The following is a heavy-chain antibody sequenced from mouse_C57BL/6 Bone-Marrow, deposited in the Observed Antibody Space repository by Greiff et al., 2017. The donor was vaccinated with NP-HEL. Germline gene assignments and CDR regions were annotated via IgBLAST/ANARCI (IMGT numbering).Heavy chain of an antibody. CDR1: GYTFTDYE. CDR2: IDPETGGT. CDR3: TRLGGYYGGWFAY. V-gene: IGHV1-15*01. Sequence: VQLQQSGAELVRPGASVTLSCKASGYTFTDYEMHWVKQTPVHGLEWIGAIDPETGGTAYNQKFKGKAILTADQSSSTAYMELRSLTSEDSAVYYCTRLGGYYGGWFAYWGQGTLVTVSA. J-gene: IGHJ3*01. D-gene: IGHD1-1*01.